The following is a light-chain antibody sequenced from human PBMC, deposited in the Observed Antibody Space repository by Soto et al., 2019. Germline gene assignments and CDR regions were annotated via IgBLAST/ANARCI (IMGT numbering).Light chain of an antibody. V-gene: IGKV1-8*01. CDR3: HQYGSSRT. Sequence: AIRMTQSPSSFSASTGDRVTITCRASQGISSYLAWYQQKPGKAPKLLIYAASTLQSGVPSRFSGSGSGTDFTLTISCLQSEDFAVYYCHQYGSSRTFGQGTKVEIK. CDR1: QGISSY. CDR2: AAS. J-gene: IGKJ1*01.